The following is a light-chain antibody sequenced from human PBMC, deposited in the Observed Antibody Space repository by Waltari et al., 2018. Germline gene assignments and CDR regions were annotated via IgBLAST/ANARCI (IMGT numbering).Light chain of an antibody. CDR3: SSYTSSSTRV. CDR2: DVS. Sequence: QSALTQPASVSGSPGQSITISCTGTSSDVGGYNYVSWYQQHPGKAPKPMIFDVSNWPSGVSNRFSGSKSGNTASLTISGLQAEDEADYYCSSYTSSSTRVFGGGTKLTVL. V-gene: IGLV2-14*03. J-gene: IGLJ2*01. CDR1: SSDVGGYNY.